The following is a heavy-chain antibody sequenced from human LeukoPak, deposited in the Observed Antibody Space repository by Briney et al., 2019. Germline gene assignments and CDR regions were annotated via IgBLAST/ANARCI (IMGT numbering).Heavy chain of an antibody. J-gene: IGHJ3*02. Sequence: ASVKASCKASGYTFTGYYMDWVRQAPGQGLEWMGRIIPILGIANYAQKFQGRVTITADKSTSTAYMELSSLRSEDTAVYYCASEYYYDSSGYLAGGAFDIWGQGTMVTVSS. CDR3: ASEYYYDSSGYLAGGAFDI. CDR1: GYTFTGYY. CDR2: IIPILGIA. V-gene: IGHV1-69*04. D-gene: IGHD3-22*01.